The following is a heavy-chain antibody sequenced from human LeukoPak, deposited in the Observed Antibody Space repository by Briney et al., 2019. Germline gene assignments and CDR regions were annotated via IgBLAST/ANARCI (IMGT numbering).Heavy chain of an antibody. CDR3: ARDYYGSGSPRGH. CDR2: IYYSGST. CDR1: GGSISSGGYY. Sequence: SETLSLTCTVSGGSISSGGYYWRWIRQHPGKGLEWIGYIYYSGSTYYSPSLKSRVTISVDTSKNQFSLKLSSVTAADTAVYYCARDYYGSGSPRGHWGQGTLVTVSS. V-gene: IGHV4-31*03. J-gene: IGHJ4*02. D-gene: IGHD3-10*01.